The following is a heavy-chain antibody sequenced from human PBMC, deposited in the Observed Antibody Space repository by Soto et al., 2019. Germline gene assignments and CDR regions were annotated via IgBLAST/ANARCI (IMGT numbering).Heavy chain of an antibody. CDR2: ISDSGGRT. CDR1: GFTFNTYA. CDR3: AKELVNSGWTYFDY. J-gene: IGHJ4*02. V-gene: IGHV3-23*01. D-gene: IGHD6-19*01. Sequence: GGSLRLSCAASGFTFNTYAMSWVRQAPGKGLEWVSAISDSGGRTYYADSVKGRFTISRDNSKNALYLQMNSLRAEDTAVYFCAKELVNSGWTYFDYWGQGTLVTVSS.